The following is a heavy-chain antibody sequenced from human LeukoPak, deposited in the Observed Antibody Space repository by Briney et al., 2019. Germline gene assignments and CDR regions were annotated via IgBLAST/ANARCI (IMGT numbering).Heavy chain of an antibody. V-gene: IGHV3-30*18. D-gene: IGHD4-17*01. CDR2: ISYDGSNK. Sequence: GMLLRLSCEICGFTCRGCGLLWVGHAPGKGLEWVAVISYDGSNKYYADSVKGRFTISRDNSKNTLYLQMNSLRAEDTAVYYCAKDARDYGDYSAGFDYWGQGTLVTVSS. CDR3: AKDARDYGDYSAGFDY. J-gene: IGHJ4*02. CDR1: GFTCRGCG.